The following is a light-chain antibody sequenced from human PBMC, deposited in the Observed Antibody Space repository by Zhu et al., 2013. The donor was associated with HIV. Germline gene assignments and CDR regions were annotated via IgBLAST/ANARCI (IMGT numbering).Light chain of an antibody. J-gene: IGKJ4*01. Sequence: EIVLTQSPDTLSLSPGERATLSCRASQSVSNSYLAWYQQKPGQAPRLLIYGASSRATGIPDRFSGSGSGTDFTLSISRLEPEDFAVYYCQQYDRSPLTFGGGTTVEIK. V-gene: IGKV3-20*01. CDR1: QSVSNSY. CDR3: QQYDRSPLT. CDR2: GAS.